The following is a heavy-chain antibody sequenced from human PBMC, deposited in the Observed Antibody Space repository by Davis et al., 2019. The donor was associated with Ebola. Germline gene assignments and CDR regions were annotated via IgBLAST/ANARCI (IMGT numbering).Heavy chain of an antibody. CDR2: ISSSSSYT. V-gene: IGHV3-11*06. CDR1: GGSISSSSYY. CDR3: ARGLVGGGSWYPLDV. J-gene: IGHJ6*02. Sequence: GGSLRLSCTVSGGSISSSSYYWGWIRQAPGKGLEWVSYISSSSSYTNYADSVKGRFTISRDNAKNSLYLQMNSLRAEDTAVYYCARGLVGGGSWYPLDVWGQGTTVTVSS. D-gene: IGHD6-13*01.